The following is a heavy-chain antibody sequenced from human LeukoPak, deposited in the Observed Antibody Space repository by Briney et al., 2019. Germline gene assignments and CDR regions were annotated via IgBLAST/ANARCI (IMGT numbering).Heavy chain of an antibody. CDR2: ISSGSHYI. CDR1: GFTFSSYS. CDR3: AREGGLIIPYDL. D-gene: IGHD3-16*01. J-gene: IGHJ5*02. V-gene: IGHV3-21*01. Sequence: GGSLRLFCAASGFTFSSYSIDWVRQAPGKGLEWVSSISSGSHYIHFADSVKGRFTISRDNAKNSVYLQLNSLRVEDTAVYYCAREGGLIIPYDLWGQGTLVTVAS.